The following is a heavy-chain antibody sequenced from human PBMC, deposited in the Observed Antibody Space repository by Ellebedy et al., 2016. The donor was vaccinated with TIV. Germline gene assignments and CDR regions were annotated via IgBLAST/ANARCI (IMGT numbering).Heavy chain of an antibody. D-gene: IGHD5-18*01. J-gene: IGHJ4*02. CDR2: IIPIFGTA. CDR1: GGTFSSYA. V-gene: IGHV1-69*06. Sequence: ASVKVSCKASGGTFSSYAISWVRQAPGQGLEWMGGIIPIFGTANYVQKFQGRVTITADKSTSTAYMELSSLRSEDTAVYYCARVSVVAGIQLNYYFDYWGQGTLVTVSS. CDR3: ARVSVVAGIQLNYYFDY.